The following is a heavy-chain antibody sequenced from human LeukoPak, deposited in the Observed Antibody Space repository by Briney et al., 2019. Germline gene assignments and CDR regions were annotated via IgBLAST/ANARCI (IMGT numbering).Heavy chain of an antibody. CDR3: AREYYDFWSGYYFDY. CDR1: GFTFSSYG. CDR2: IWYDGSNK. D-gene: IGHD3-3*01. V-gene: IGHV3-33*01. Sequence: GRSLRLSCAASGFTFSSYGMHWVRQAPGKGLEWVAVIWYDGSNKYYADSVKGRFTISRDNPENTLYLQMNSLRAEDTAVYYCAREYYDFWSGYYFDYWGQGTLVTVSS. J-gene: IGHJ4*02.